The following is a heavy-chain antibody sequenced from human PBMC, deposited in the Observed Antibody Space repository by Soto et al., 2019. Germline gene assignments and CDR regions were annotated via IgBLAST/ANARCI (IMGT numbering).Heavy chain of an antibody. CDR2: IYYSGNT. J-gene: IGHJ4*02. Sequence: SETLSLTCTVSGDSISSSSYYWGWIRQPPGKGLEWIGSIYYSGNTYYNPSLKSRVTISVDTSKNQFSLKLNSVTAADTAVYYCARVVGRYYFDYWGQGTLVTVSS. CDR1: GDSISSSSYY. V-gene: IGHV4-39*01. CDR3: ARVVGRYYFDY.